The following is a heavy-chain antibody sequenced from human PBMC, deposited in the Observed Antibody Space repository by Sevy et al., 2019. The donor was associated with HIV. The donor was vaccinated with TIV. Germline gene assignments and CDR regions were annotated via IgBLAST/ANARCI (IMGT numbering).Heavy chain of an antibody. CDR3: ARVAGEYCTNDCYHRFDH. J-gene: IGHJ4*02. CDR2: ISYDGNYK. V-gene: IGHV3-30*04. CDR1: GFTFPIYS. D-gene: IGHD2-8*01. Sequence: GGSLRLSCVASGFTFPIYSVLWVRQPPGKGLEWLTLISYDGNYKYYADSVKGPFTISRDNSNNILYLQMSSLRVEDTALYFCARVAGEYCTNDCYHRFDHWGLGTLVTVSS.